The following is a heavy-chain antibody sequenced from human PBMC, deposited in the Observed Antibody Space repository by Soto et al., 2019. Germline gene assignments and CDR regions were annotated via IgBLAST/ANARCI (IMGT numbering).Heavy chain of an antibody. CDR1: GFFISSGNY. J-gene: IGHJ3*01. CDR3: ARARWYDAFDV. D-gene: IGHD2-15*01. CDR2: IFHGGNT. V-gene: IGHV4-38-2*01. Sequence: SETLSLTCAVSGFFISSGNYWGWIRKPPRKGLEWIGSIFHGGNTYYNPSLKSRVTISVDMSKNQFSLKLNSVTAADTAVYYCARARWYDAFDVWGQGTVVTVSS.